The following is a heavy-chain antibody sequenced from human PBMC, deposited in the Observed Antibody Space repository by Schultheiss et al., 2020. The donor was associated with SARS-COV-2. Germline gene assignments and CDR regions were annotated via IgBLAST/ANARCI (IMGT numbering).Heavy chain of an antibody. CDR2: IYYSGST. Sequence: SETLSLTCTVSGGSVSSGSYYWSWIRQHPGKGLEWIGYIYYSGSTYYNPSLKSRVTISVDTSKNQFSLKLSSVTAADTAVYYCARARITMIVVVDAFDIWGQGTMVTVSS. CDR1: GGSVSSGSYY. J-gene: IGHJ3*02. CDR3: ARARITMIVVVDAFDI. D-gene: IGHD3-22*01. V-gene: IGHV4-31*03.